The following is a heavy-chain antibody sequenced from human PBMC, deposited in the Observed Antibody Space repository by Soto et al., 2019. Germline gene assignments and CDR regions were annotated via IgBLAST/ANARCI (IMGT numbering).Heavy chain of an antibody. Sequence: NPSETLSLTCTVSAGSISSYYWSWIRQPPGKGLEGIGYIYYSGSTNYNPSLKSRVTISVDTSKNQFSLKLSSVTAADTAVYYCARTSRRRVPLEFDYWAQGPLVTVSS. CDR3: ARTSRRRVPLEFDY. J-gene: IGHJ4*02. CDR2: IYYSGST. V-gene: IGHV4-59*01. CDR1: AGSISSYY.